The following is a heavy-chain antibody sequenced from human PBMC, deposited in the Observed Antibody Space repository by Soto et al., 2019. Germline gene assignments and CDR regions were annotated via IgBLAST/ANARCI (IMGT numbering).Heavy chain of an antibody. CDR3: AKDPRGYCTNGVCTPPGY. CDR2: ISGSGGST. Sequence: GSLRLSCAASGFTFSSYAMSWVRQAPGKGLEWVSAISGSGGSTYYADSVKGRFTISRDNSKNTLYLQMNSLRAEDTAVYYCAKDPRGYCTNGVCTPPGYWGQGTLVTVSS. J-gene: IGHJ4*02. CDR1: GFTFSSYA. D-gene: IGHD2-8*01. V-gene: IGHV3-23*01.